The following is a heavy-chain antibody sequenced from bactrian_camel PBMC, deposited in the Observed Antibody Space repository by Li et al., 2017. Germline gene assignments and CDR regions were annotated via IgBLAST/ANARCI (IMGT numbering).Heavy chain of an antibody. CDR2: IYTHNDRT. J-gene: IGHJ4*01. CDR3: AADLGWCGSRPLQREFRN. D-gene: IGHD2*01. V-gene: IGHV3S54*01. CDR1: DYTLSANC. Sequence: HVQLVESGGGSVQVGGSLRLTCQASDYTLSANCMGWFRQAPGKEREMVATIYTHNDRTYYAEAVNGRFTVSQDIPRITRYLQMNSLKPEDTAVYYCAADLGWCGSRPLQREFRNWGRGTQVTVS.